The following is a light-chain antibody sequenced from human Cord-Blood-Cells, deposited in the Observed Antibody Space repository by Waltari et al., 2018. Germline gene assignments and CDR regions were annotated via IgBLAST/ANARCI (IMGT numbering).Light chain of an antibody. CDR1: SRDAGSYNL. J-gene: IGLJ2*01. CDR2: EGS. CDR3: CSYAGSSTFVV. Sequence: QSALTQPASVSGSPGQSITISCTGTSRDAGSYNLLPWYQQHPGKAPKLMIYEGSKRPSGVSNRFSGPKSGNTASLTISGLQAEDEADYYCCSYAGSSTFVVFGGGTKLTVL. V-gene: IGLV2-23*03.